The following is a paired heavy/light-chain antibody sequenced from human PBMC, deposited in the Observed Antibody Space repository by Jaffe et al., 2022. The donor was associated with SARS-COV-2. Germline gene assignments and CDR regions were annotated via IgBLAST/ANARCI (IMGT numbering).Light chain of an antibody. CDR2: KAS. Sequence: DVVLTQSPLSLPVTLGQPASISCRSSQSLVTSDGNTYLNWFHQGPGQSPRRLIYKASNRDSGVPDRFSGSGSGTDFTLKISRVEAEDVGVYYCMQGTHWPPTFGQGTRLEIK. CDR1: QSLVTSDGNTY. CDR3: MQGTHWPPT. V-gene: IGKV2-30*01. J-gene: IGKJ5*01.
Heavy chain of an antibody. CDR1: GYTFPNYY. Sequence: QVQLVQSGAEVKKPGASVKVSCKASGYTFPNYYMHWVRQAPGQGLEWMGFINPSGSTTRYAQKFQGRVTMTKDTSTSTVYMELSSLTSEDTAVYYCSRFSSSDLFDPWGQGTLVTVSS. CDR3: SRFSSSDLFDP. D-gene: IGHD6-6*01. V-gene: IGHV1-46*01. CDR2: INPSGSTT. J-gene: IGHJ5*02.